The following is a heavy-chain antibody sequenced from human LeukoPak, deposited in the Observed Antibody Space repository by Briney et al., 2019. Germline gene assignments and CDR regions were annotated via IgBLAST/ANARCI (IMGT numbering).Heavy chain of an antibody. J-gene: IGHJ4*02. CDR1: GFTFSSYE. CDR2: ISSSGSTI. Sequence: GGSLRLSCAASGFTFSSYEMNWVRQAPGKGLEWVSYISSSGSTIYYADSVKGRFTISRDNAKNSLYLQMNSPRAEDTAVYYCAREFSSWYRWFDYWGQGTLVTVSS. CDR3: AREFSSWYRWFDY. D-gene: IGHD6-13*01. V-gene: IGHV3-48*03.